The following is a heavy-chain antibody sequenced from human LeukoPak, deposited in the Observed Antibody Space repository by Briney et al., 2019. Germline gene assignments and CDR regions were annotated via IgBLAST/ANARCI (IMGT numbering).Heavy chain of an antibody. V-gene: IGHV4-59*01. J-gene: IGHJ4*02. CDR3: ASATVGATTSFDY. CDR1: GGSISSYY. CDR2: IYYSGGT. Sequence: PSETLSLTRTVSGGSISSYYWSWIRQPPGKGLEWIGYIYYSGGTNYNPSLKSRVTISVDTSKNQFSLKLSSVTAADTTVYYCASATVGATTSFDYWGQGTLVTVSS. D-gene: IGHD1-26*01.